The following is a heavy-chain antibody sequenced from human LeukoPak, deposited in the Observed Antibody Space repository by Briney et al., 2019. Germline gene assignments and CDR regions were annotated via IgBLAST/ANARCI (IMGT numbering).Heavy chain of an antibody. J-gene: IGHJ4*02. D-gene: IGHD1-26*01. V-gene: IGHV4-4*09. CDR1: GGSISSYY. Sequence: KPSETLSLTCTVSGGSISSYYWSWIRQPPGKGLEWIGYIYTSGSTNYNPSLKSRVTISVDTSKNQFSLKLSSVTAADTAVYYCARLSRGSYFDYWGQGTLVTVSS. CDR3: ARLSRGSYFDY. CDR2: IYTSGST.